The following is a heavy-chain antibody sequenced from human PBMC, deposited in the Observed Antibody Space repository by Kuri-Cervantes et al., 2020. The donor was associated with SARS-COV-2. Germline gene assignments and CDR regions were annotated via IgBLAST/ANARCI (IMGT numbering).Heavy chain of an antibody. J-gene: IGHJ4*02. CDR3: AKDRVGVQDF. Sequence: GGFRRPPCAASGFNFSRTDMHWVRQAPGKGLEWVAVISHDGKNKKCIASGKGRFTISRDNSQNTLYLHMKSLRSEDTAMYYCAKDRVGVQDFWGQGTLVTVSS. V-gene: IGHV3-30*18. D-gene: IGHD2-21*01. CDR2: ISHDGKNK. CDR1: GFNFSRTD.